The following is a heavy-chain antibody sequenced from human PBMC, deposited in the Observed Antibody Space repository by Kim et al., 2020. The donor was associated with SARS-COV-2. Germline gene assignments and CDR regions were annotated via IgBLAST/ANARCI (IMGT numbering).Heavy chain of an antibody. CDR1: GGSISSSSYY. J-gene: IGHJ4*02. Sequence: SETLSLTCTVSGGSISSSSYYWGWIRQPPGKGLEWIGSIYYSGSTYYNPSLKSRVTISVDTSKNQFSLKLSSVTAADTAVYYCARQNSIQLCLDYWGQGTLVTVSS. CDR2: IYYSGST. D-gene: IGHD5-18*01. CDR3: ARQNSIQLCLDY. V-gene: IGHV4-39*01.